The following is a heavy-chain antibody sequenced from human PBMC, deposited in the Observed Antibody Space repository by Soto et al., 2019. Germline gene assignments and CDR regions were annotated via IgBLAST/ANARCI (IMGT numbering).Heavy chain of an antibody. J-gene: IGHJ4*02. CDR3: ARDPPPPEY. CDR1: GYTFASYA. D-gene: IGHD2-2*01. V-gene: IGHV1-18*01. Sequence: QVQLVQSGAEVKKPGASVKVSCKASGYTFASYAISWMRQAPGQGHELMGWFSAYNGNTNYAQKLQGRVTMTTDTSTSTADMELRSLRPNDTAVYYCARDPPPPEYWGQGTLVTVSS. CDR2: FSAYNGNT.